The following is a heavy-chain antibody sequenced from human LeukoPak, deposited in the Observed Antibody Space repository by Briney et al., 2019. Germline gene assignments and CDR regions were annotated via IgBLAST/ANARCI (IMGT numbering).Heavy chain of an antibody. CDR1: GFTFSSYA. V-gene: IGHV3-30*04. J-gene: IGHJ6*02. Sequence: PGRSLRLSCAASGFTFSSYAMHWVRQAPGKGLEWVAVISYDGSNKYYADSVKGRFTISRDNSKNTLYLQMNSLRAEDTAVYYCARAEVAAAGNYYYYYGMDVWGQGTAVTVSS. CDR2: ISYDGSNK. D-gene: IGHD6-13*01. CDR3: ARAEVAAAGNYYYYYGMDV.